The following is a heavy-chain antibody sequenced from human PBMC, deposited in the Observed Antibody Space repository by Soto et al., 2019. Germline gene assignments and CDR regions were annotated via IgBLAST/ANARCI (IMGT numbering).Heavy chain of an antibody. D-gene: IGHD3-22*01. V-gene: IGHV3-33*01. CDR2: IWYDGRRD. CDR1: GRTPNSYA. CDR3: ATEFLLASPVFTYDYGMDV. J-gene: IGHJ6*02. Sequence: RRSWSLAGRTPNSYAIHWGRHPPGNGLEWVGVIWYDGRRDFYVEYVKGRFYISRDNSENMMYLHMPSVRAEGTAVYYCATEFLLASPVFTYDYGMDVWGEGSTVNV.